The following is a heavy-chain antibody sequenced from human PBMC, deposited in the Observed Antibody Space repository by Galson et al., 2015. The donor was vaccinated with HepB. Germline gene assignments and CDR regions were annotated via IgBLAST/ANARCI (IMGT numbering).Heavy chain of an antibody. Sequence: SLRLSCAASGFTFSSYSMNWVRQAPGKGLEWVSSISSSSSYIYYADSVKGRFTISRDNAKNSLYLQMNSLRAEDTAVYYCARDRGGGSSYYYYGMDVWGQGTLVTVSS. J-gene: IGHJ6*02. V-gene: IGHV3-21*01. D-gene: IGHD2-15*01. CDR2: ISSSSSYI. CDR1: GFTFSSYS. CDR3: ARDRGGGSSYYYYGMDV.